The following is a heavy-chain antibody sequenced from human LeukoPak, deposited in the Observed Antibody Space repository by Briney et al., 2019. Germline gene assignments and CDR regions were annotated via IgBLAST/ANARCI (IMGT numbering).Heavy chain of an antibody. CDR3: ARGGKATVVTM. V-gene: IGHV4-4*07. CDR1: GGSINSYY. D-gene: IGHD4-23*01. J-gene: IGHJ4*02. CDR2: IYSSGST. Sequence: SETLSLTCTVSGGSINSYYWSWIRQPAGEGLEWIGRIYSSGSTNYNPSLKNRVSMSVDTSKNQFSLKLTSVTAADTAVYYCARGGKATVVTMWGQGILVTVSS.